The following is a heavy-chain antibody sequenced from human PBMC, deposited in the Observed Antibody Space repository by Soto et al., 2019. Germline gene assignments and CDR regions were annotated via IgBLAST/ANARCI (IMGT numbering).Heavy chain of an antibody. CDR2: IYYSGST. CDR1: GGSISSYY. V-gene: IGHV4-59*08. CDR3: GRHRIAAAGTLRYYYYYMDV. J-gene: IGHJ6*03. Sequence: SETLSLTCTVSGGSISSYYWSWIRQPPGKGLEWIGYIYYSGSTNYNPSLKSRVTISVDTSKNQFSLKLSSVTAADTAVYYCGRHRIAAAGTLRYYYYYMDVWGKGTTVTVSS. D-gene: IGHD6-13*01.